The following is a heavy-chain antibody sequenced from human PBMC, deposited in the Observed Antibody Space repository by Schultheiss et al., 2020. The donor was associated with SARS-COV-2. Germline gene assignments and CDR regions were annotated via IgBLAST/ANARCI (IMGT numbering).Heavy chain of an antibody. D-gene: IGHD2-8*02. CDR3: ARGDPLVAAGYYYHMDV. V-gene: IGHV3-74*01. J-gene: IGHJ6*04. Sequence: GGSLRLSCAASGFTFSSYYMHWVRQAPGKGLVWVSRINIDGTSTGYAGSVKGRFTISRDNAKNTLYLQMNSLRADDTAVYYCARGDPLVAAGYYYHMDVWGKGTTVTVSS. CDR2: INIDGTST. CDR1: GFTFSSYY.